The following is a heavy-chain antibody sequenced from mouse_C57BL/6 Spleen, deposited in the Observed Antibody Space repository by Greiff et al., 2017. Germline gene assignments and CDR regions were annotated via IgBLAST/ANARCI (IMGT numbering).Heavy chain of an antibody. D-gene: IGHD1-1*01. CDR1: GYTFSSYA. CDR2: ISDGGSYT. CDR3: ARDCNYGGYAFDY. Sequence: EVLLVESGGGLVKPGGSLKLSCAASGYTFSSYAMSWVRQTPEKRLEWVATISDGGSYTYYPDNVKGRFTITRDNTKNNLYLQMSHLKSEDTSMYYCARDCNYGGYAFDYWGQGTSVTVSS. J-gene: IGHJ4*01. V-gene: IGHV5-4*01.